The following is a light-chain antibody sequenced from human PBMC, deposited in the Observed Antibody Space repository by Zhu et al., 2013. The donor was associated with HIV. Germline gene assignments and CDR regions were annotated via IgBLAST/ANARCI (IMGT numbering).Light chain of an antibody. J-gene: IGKJ4*01. CDR1: QDISNY. CDR2: DAS. CDR3: QQHNSILGIT. V-gene: IGKV1-16*01. Sequence: DIQMTQSPSSLSASVGDRVTITCQASQDISNYLNWYQQKPGKAPKLLIYDASTLQSGVPSRFSGSGSGTEFALTISSLQPDDFATYYCQQHNSILGITIGGGTKVEIK.